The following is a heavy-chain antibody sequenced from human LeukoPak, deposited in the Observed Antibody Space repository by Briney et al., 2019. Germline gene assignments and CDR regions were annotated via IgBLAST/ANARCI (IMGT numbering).Heavy chain of an antibody. V-gene: IGHV3-30*03. D-gene: IGHD4-11*01. Sequence: GGSLRLSCAASGFTFSSYGMHWVRQAPGKGLEWVAVISYDGSSKYYADSVKGRFTISRDNSKNTLYLQMNSLRAEDTAVYHCAYSNYLGNFDYWGQGTLVTVSS. CDR3: AYSNYLGNFDY. CDR2: ISYDGSSK. J-gene: IGHJ4*02. CDR1: GFTFSSYG.